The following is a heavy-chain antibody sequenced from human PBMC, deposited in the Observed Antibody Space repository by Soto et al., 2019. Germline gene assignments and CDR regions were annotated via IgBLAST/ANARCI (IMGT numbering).Heavy chain of an antibody. V-gene: IGHV1-69*13. CDR1: GGTFSSYA. J-gene: IGHJ3*02. CDR2: IIPIFGTA. D-gene: IGHD5-18*01. CDR3: ASTNDKWIQLLPDAFGI. Sequence: SAKASSKASGGTFSSYAISSVRQAPGHGAEWMGGIIPIFGTANYAQKFQGRVTITADESTSTAYMELSSLRSEDTAVYYCASTNDKWIQLLPDAFGIWGQVTM.